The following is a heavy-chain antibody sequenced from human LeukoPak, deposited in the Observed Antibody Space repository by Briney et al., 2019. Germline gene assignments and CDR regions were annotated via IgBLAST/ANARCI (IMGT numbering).Heavy chain of an antibody. CDR1: GGSISSSSYY. J-gene: IGHJ3*02. CDR2: IYYSGST. Sequence: ASETLSLTCTVSGGSISSSSYYWGWIRQPPGKGLEWIGSIYYSGSTYYNPSLKSRVTISVDTSKNQFSLKLSSVTAADTAVYYCARRSSYGPFGAFDIWGQGTMVTVSS. CDR3: ARRSSYGPFGAFDI. V-gene: IGHV4-39*01. D-gene: IGHD5-18*01.